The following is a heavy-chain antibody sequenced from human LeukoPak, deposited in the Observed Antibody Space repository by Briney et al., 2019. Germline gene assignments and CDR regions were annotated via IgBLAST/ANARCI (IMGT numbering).Heavy chain of an antibody. J-gene: IGHJ4*02. CDR3: ARAVVAATSYYFDY. CDR1: GGSISSSSYY. Sequence: SETLSLTCTVSGGSISSSSYYWSWIRQPPGKGLEWIGYIYYSGSTNYNPSLKSRVTISVDTSKNQFSLKLSSVTAADTAVYYCARAVVAATSYYFDYWGQGTLVTVSS. V-gene: IGHV4-61*01. CDR2: IYYSGST. D-gene: IGHD2-15*01.